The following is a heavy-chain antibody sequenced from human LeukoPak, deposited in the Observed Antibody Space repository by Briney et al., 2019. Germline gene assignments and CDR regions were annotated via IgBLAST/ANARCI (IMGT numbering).Heavy chain of an antibody. Sequence: GGSLRLSCAASGFTFSSYSMNWVRQAPGKGLQWVSYISSSSGTIYYADSVKGRFTISRDNAKNSLYLQMNSLRAEDTAVYYCAKSSGSYGFDYWGQGTLVTVSS. CDR2: ISSSSGTI. J-gene: IGHJ4*02. D-gene: IGHD1-26*01. CDR1: GFTFSSYS. V-gene: IGHV3-48*01. CDR3: AKSSGSYGFDY.